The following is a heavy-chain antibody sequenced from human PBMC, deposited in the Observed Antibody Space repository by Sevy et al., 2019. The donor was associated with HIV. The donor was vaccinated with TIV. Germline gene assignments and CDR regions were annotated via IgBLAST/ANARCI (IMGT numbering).Heavy chain of an antibody. CDR1: GYTLTQLS. V-gene: IGHV1-24*01. CDR3: ATTKDYYDSSGYPFDD. J-gene: IGHJ4*02. D-gene: IGHD3-22*01. CDR2: FDPEDDET. Sequence: ASVKVSCKVSGYTLTQLSMHWVRQAPGKGLEWMGSFDPEDDETIFAQKFQGRVTMTEDTSTDTAYMELSRLTSEDMAMYYCATTKDYYDSSGYPFDDWGQGTLVTVSS.